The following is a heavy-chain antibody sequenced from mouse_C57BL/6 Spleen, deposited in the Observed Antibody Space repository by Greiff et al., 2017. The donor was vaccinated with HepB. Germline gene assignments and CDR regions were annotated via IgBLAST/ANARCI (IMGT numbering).Heavy chain of an antibody. CDR2: ISSGSSTI. CDR1: GFTFSDYG. Sequence: DVQLVESGGGLVKPGGSLKLSCAASGFTFSDYGMHWVRQAPEKGLEWVAYISSGSSTIYYADTVKGRFTISRDNAKNTLFLQMTSLRSEDTAMYYCARGTQEGYFDVWGTGTTVTVSS. J-gene: IGHJ1*03. V-gene: IGHV5-17*01. CDR3: ARGTQEGYFDV.